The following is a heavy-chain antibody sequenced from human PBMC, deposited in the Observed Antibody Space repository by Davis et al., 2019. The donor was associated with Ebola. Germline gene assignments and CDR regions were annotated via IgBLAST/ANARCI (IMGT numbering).Heavy chain of an antibody. D-gene: IGHD1-14*01. J-gene: IGHJ3*01. CDR2: INQYGNT. CDR1: GGSFSGYY. V-gene: IGHV4-34*01. CDR3: ATNTTSKGFDV. Sequence: PGGSLRLSCAVYGGSFSGYYWSWIRQSPGKGLEWLGEINQYGNTNSNPSLKSRVTMSVDTSNNHFSLKLTSVTAADTTIYYCATNTTSKGFDVWGQGTLVTVSS.